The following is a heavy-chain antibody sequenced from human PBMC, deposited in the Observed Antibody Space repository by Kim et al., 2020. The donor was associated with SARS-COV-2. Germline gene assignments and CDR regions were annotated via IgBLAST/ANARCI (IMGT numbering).Heavy chain of an antibody. CDR1: GFTFSDYY. Sequence: GGSLRLSCAASGFTFSDYYMTWIRQAPGKGLECISYINSGGGAIYYSDSVRGRFTISRDSADTSLYLQMNSLRAEDTAVYYCARENYGEYAWVIWGQG. CDR3: ARENYGEYAWVI. V-gene: IGHV3-11*01. J-gene: IGHJ3*02. CDR2: INSGGGAI. D-gene: IGHD4-17*01.